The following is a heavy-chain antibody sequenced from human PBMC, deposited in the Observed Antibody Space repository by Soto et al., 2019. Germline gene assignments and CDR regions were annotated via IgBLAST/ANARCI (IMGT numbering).Heavy chain of an antibody. CDR1: GCSFSSHW. CDR2: IYPGDSNI. D-gene: IGHD6-6*01. Sequence: LGESLKISWKGSGCSFSSHWVGWVRQMPGKGLEWMGIIYPGDSNIRYSPSFEGQIDMSADRSINTAYLRLSSLKASDTATYYCARHLDEYSSASGFDYWGQGPLVTVSS. CDR3: ARHLDEYSSASGFDY. V-gene: IGHV5-51*01. J-gene: IGHJ4*02.